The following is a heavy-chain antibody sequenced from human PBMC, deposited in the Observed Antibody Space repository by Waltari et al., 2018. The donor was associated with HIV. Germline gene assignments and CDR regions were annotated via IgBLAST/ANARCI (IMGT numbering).Heavy chain of an antibody. CDR2: LDPKTGGP. Sequence: QVQLVQSGAEVKKPGASVKLSCKASGYTFTDYYVHWVRQAPGQGLEWRGWLDPKTGGPNYARKFQARVTMTRDTSISTAYMELDRLTSDDTAVYYCARDISSGWYYLRFWGQGTLLTVSS. CDR3: ARDISSGWYYLRF. V-gene: IGHV1-2*02. CDR1: GYTFTDYY. J-gene: IGHJ4*02. D-gene: IGHD6-19*01.